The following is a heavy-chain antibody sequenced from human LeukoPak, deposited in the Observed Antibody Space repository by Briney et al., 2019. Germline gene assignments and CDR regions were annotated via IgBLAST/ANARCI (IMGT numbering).Heavy chain of an antibody. Sequence: GGSLRLSCAASGFTFSSYGMHWVRQAPGKGLEWVAVISYDGSNKYYADSVKGRFTISRDNSKNTLYPQMNSLRAEDTAAYYCAKDLRGWYDYWGQGTLVTVSS. CDR1: GFTFSSYG. CDR3: AKDLRGWYDY. CDR2: ISYDGSNK. J-gene: IGHJ4*02. V-gene: IGHV3-30*18. D-gene: IGHD6-19*01.